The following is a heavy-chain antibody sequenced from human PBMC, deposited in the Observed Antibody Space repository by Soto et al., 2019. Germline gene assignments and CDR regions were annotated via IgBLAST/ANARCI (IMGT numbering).Heavy chain of an antibody. D-gene: IGHD3-22*01. Sequence: PGGSLRLSCAASGFTLSFNYMTWVRQAPGKGLEWVSLININGDTYYADSVKGRFTMSRDNSKNTLFLQMNSLRAEDTAVYYCAKTMIIGARGVWGQGTTVTVSS. J-gene: IGHJ6*02. V-gene: IGHV3-66*01. CDR3: AKTMIIGARGV. CDR2: ININGDT. CDR1: GFTLSFNY.